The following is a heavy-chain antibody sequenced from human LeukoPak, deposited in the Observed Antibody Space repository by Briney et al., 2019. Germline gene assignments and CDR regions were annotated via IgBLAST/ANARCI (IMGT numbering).Heavy chain of an antibody. Sequence: GGSLRLSCAASGFTFSSYGMSWVRQAPGKGLEWVSAISGSGGSTYYADSVKGRFTISRDNSKNTLYLQMNSLRAEDTAVYYCAKDSGYDYYYYYMDVWGKGTTVTISS. CDR1: GFTFSSYG. CDR2: ISGSGGST. J-gene: IGHJ6*03. CDR3: AKDSGYDYYYYYMDV. D-gene: IGHD5-12*01. V-gene: IGHV3-23*01.